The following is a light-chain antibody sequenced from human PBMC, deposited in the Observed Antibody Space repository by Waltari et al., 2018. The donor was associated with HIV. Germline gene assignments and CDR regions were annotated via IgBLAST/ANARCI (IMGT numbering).Light chain of an antibody. J-gene: IGLJ3*02. Sequence: QSVLPPPPSASGTPGQRVTISCSGRSSHIGSNYVYWFHPLPGTIPRLLIYKNEQRPSGVPDRFSGSTSGTSASLAISGLRSEDEADYSCVAWDDSLSGLLFGGGTKLTVL. CDR2: KNE. CDR3: VAWDDSLSGLL. CDR1: SSHIGSNY. V-gene: IGLV1-47*01.